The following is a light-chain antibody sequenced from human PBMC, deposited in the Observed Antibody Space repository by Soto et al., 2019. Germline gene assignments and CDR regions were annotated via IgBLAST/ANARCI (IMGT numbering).Light chain of an antibody. J-gene: IGKJ1*01. V-gene: IGKV3-20*01. CDR2: CAS. CDR1: QSVSSSY. CDR3: QQYGSSPQT. Sequence: EIVLTQSPGTLSLSPGERATLSCRASQSVSSSYLAWYQQKPGQAPRLLIYCASSRATGLPDRFSGSGSGTDFTLTISRLEPEDFAVYYCQQYGSSPQTFGQGTKVEI.